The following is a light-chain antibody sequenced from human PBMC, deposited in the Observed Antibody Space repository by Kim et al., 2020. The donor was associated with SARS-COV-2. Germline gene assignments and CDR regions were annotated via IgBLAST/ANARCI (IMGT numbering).Light chain of an antibody. CDR1: QDIGHY. CDR3: QKYDGAPWT. J-gene: IGKJ1*01. CDR2: DAS. V-gene: IGKV1-27*01. Sequence: SASVGDRVTLPCRASQDIGHYLAWYQQKPGKVPKLLISDASTLRSGVPSRFSGSGSGTDFTLTINSLQPEDVATYYCQKYDGAPWTFGQGTKVDIK.